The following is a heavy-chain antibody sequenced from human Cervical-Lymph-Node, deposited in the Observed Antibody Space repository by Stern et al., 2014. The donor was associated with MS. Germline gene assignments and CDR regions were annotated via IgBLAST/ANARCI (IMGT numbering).Heavy chain of an antibody. CDR1: GDSITSYY. CDR2: TYYSGST. Sequence: VQLVESGPGLAKTSETLSLTCTVSGDSITSYYWSWIRQPPGKGLEFIGYTYYSGSTNYNPSLKSRVTISLDTSKTQISPGPSSVTAADTAVYFCARGKSIAGRAYFYYGLDVWGQGTTVTVSS. J-gene: IGHJ6*02. D-gene: IGHD6-6*01. CDR3: ARGKSIAGRAYFYYGLDV. V-gene: IGHV4-59*08.